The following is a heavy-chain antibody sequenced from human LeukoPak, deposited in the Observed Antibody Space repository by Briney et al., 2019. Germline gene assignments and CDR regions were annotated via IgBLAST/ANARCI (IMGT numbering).Heavy chain of an antibody. D-gene: IGHD3-16*02. CDR1: GGSISSSSYY. CDR2: IYYSGST. CDR3: AKVALNHYVWGSDRSPLGY. Sequence: NSSETLSLTCTVSGGSISSSSYYWGWIRQPPGKGLEWIGSIYYSGSTYYNPSLKSRVTISVDTSENQFSLKLRSVTAADTAIYYCAKVALNHYVWGSDRSPLGYWGQGTLVTVSS. V-gene: IGHV4-39*07. J-gene: IGHJ4*02.